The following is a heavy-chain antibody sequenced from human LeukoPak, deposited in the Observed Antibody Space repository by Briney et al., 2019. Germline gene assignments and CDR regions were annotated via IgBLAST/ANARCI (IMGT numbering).Heavy chain of an antibody. V-gene: IGHV5-51*01. J-gene: IGHJ4*02. CDR3: ARHPSGTYSPFVY. D-gene: IGHD1-26*01. Sequence: GESLNISCRGYGYSFTNSWIGWVRQMPGKGLEWMGIIYPGDSDTRYSPSFQGQVTISADKSISTAYLQWSSLKASDTAIYYCARHPSGTYSPFVYWGQGTLVTVSS. CDR1: GYSFTNSW. CDR2: IYPGDSDT.